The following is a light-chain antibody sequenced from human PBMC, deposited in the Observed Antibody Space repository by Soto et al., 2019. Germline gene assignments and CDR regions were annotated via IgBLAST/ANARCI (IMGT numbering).Light chain of an antibody. CDR3: SSFAGSGTLVV. Sequence: QSVLTQPASVSGSPGQSITISCTGTKTDIGNYNLVSWYQRHPDKAPKLIIYEDTKRPSGISNRFSASKSGTTASLTISGLHAEDEADYHCSSFAGSGTLVVFGGGTKLTVL. J-gene: IGLJ2*01. CDR1: KTDIGNYNL. CDR2: EDT. V-gene: IGLV2-23*01.